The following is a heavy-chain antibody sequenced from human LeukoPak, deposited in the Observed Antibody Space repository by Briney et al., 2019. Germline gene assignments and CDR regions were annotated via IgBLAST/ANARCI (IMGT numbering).Heavy chain of an antibody. V-gene: IGHV3-48*01. CDR3: ARAGENVVSVPAAHYYYYMDV. J-gene: IGHJ6*03. CDR1: GFTFSSYS. D-gene: IGHD2-2*01. CDR2: ISSSSSTI. Sequence: PGGSLRLSCAASGFTFSSYSMNWVRQAPGKGLEWVSYISSSSSTIFYAASVKGRFTISRDNAKNLLSLQMNSLRAEDTAVYYCARAGENVVSVPAAHYYYYMDVWGRGTTVTVSS.